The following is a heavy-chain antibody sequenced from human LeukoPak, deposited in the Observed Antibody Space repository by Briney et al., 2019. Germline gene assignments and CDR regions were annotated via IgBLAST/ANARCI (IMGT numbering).Heavy chain of an antibody. Sequence: GGSLRLSCAASGFNFSSYVMSWVRQAPGKGLEWVSGTSGSGGSTYYADSVQGRFTIFRDNSKNTVYLQMNSLRAEDTAVYYCARDLPIAAAGTTGFDYWGQGTLVTVSS. D-gene: IGHD6-13*01. CDR3: ARDLPIAAAGTTGFDY. CDR2: TSGSGGST. J-gene: IGHJ4*02. CDR1: GFNFSSYV. V-gene: IGHV3-23*01.